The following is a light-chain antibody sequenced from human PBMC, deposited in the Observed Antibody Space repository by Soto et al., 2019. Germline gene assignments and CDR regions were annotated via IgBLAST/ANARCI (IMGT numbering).Light chain of an antibody. CDR3: ISYTSSSTSYV. V-gene: IGLV2-14*01. CDR2: EVS. Sequence: QSALTQPASVSGSPGQSITISCTGTSSDVGGYNYVAWYQQHPGKVPRLMIYEVSNRPSGVSNRFSGSKSGSTASLTISGLQAEDEADYYCISYTSSSTSYVFGTGT. J-gene: IGLJ1*01. CDR1: SSDVGGYNY.